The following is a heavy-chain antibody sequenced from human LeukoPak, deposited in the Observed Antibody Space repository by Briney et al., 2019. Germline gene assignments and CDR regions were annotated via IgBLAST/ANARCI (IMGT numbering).Heavy chain of an antibody. CDR2: INTGKGNT. CDR3: ARDHVVGLAPFDP. Sequence: ASVKVSCKASGYTFTDYAMHWVRQAPGERLKWMGWINTGKGNTKYSQKFQGRVTITMDTSASTAYMELSSLRSEDTAVYYCARDHVVGLAPFDPWGQGTLVTVSS. V-gene: IGHV1-3*04. CDR1: GYTFTDYA. J-gene: IGHJ5*02. D-gene: IGHD2-15*01.